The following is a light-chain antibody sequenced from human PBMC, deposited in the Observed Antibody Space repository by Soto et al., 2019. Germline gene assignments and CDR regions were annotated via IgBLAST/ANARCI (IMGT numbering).Light chain of an antibody. CDR1: ESVRSH. V-gene: IGKV3-15*01. Sequence: EVVMTQSPGTLSVSPGERATLSCRASESVRSHLAWYRQTPGQAPRLLIYDASSRATGVPARFSGSGSGTEFALTISGLQSEDFADYYCQQYNAWPFTFGGGTKVDIK. CDR2: DAS. J-gene: IGKJ4*01. CDR3: QQYNAWPFT.